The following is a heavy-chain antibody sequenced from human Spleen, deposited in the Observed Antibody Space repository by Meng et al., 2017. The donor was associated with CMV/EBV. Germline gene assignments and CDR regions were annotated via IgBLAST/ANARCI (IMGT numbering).Heavy chain of an antibody. CDR1: GGYVHGDDRY. CDR2: IYYSGST. CDR3: ATVGGDGWYDP. Sequence: CIICGGYVHGDDRYWTWVRRPHGEGMKWIGYIYYSGSTYYNPSLRSRVTISVDTSKNQFSLKLSAGTAADTAVYCCATVGGDGWYDPWGQGTLVTVSS. J-gene: IGHJ5*02. V-gene: IGHV4-30-4*08. D-gene: IGHD2-21*02.